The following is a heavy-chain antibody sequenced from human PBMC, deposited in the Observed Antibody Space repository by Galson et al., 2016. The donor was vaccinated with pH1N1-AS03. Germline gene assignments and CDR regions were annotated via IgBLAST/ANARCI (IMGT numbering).Heavy chain of an antibody. J-gene: IGHJ2*01. CDR2: IFYTGSA. Sequence: SETLSLTCPVSGGSIRNTFYFWGWVRQPPGRGLEWIGSIFYTGSAYYNPSLESRVTISIDTSRNQFSLNLASVTAADTAVYYCARTAVSIPGTREWYFDLCGRGSLVTVSS. D-gene: IGHD1-26*01. CDR1: GGSIRNTFYF. CDR3: ARTAVSIPGTREWYFDL. V-gene: IGHV4-39*07.